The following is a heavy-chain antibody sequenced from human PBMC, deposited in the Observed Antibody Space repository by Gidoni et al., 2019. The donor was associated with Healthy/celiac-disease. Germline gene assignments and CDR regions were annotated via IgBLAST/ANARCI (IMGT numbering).Heavy chain of an antibody. Sequence: NPSLKSRVTISVDTSKNQFSLKLSSVTAADTAVYYCARRVVPAAILYYYYGMDVWGQGTTVTVSS. CDR3: ARRVVPAAILYYYYGMDV. V-gene: IGHV4-34*01. J-gene: IGHJ6*02. D-gene: IGHD2-2*02.